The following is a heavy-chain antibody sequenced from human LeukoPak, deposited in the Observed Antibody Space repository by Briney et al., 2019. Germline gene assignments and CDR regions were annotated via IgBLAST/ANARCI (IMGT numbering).Heavy chain of an antibody. V-gene: IGHV4-59*11. CDR3: ARDRGDYDSSGYYGYFDY. D-gene: IGHD3-22*01. CDR2: IYYSGST. J-gene: IGHJ4*02. CDR1: GGSIRSHY. Sequence: SETLSLTCTVSGGSIRSHYWSWIRQPPGKGLEWIGYIYYSGSTNYNPSLKSRVTISVDTSKNQFSLKLSSVTAADTAVYYRARDRGDYDSSGYYGYFDYWGQGALVTVSS.